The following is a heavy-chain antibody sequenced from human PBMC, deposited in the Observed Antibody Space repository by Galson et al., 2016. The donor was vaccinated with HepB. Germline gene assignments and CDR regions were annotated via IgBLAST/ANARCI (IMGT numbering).Heavy chain of an antibody. CDR3: ARAGLPPYYYYGMDV. Sequence: SVKVSCKASGYAFNGYYMYWVRQAPGRGLEWMGIINPSGGSTSYPQKFQGRVTMTRDTSTSTVYMELSSLRSEDTAVYYCARAGLPPYYYYGMDVWGQGTTVTVSS. D-gene: IGHD4-11*01. J-gene: IGHJ6*02. CDR1: GYAFNGYY. V-gene: IGHV1-46*02. CDR2: INPSGGST.